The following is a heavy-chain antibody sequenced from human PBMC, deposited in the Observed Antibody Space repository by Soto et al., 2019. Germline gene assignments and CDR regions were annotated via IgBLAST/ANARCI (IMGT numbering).Heavy chain of an antibody. J-gene: IGHJ6*02. CDR3: VSGGTVTTNYYYYGMDV. D-gene: IGHD4-17*01. CDR1: GGTFSSYA. Sequence: QVQLVQSGAEVKKPGSSVKVSCKASGGTFSSYAISWVRQAPGQGLEWMGGIIPIFGTANYAQKFQGRVTITADESTSTAYMELSSLRSEDTAVYYCVSGGTVTTNYYYYGMDVWGQGTTVTVSS. V-gene: IGHV1-69*01. CDR2: IIPIFGTA.